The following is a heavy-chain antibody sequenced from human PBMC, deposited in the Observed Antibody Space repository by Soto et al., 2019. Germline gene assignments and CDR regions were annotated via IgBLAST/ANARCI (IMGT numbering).Heavy chain of an antibody. CDR2: IYPGESDT. J-gene: IGHJ6*02. D-gene: IGHD5-18*01. CDR1: RYIITPYS. Sequence: NIYRQGSRYIITPYSSGGVRQVPGKSLEWMGIIYPGESDTRYSPSFQGQVTISADKSISTAYLQWSSLKASDTAMYYCARGGYSYGSDYYYYGMDVWGQGTTVTVSS. CDR3: ARGGYSYGSDYYYYGMDV. V-gene: IGHV5-51*01.